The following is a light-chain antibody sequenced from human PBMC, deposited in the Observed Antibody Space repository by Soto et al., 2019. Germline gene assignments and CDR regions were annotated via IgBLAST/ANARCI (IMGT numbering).Light chain of an antibody. Sequence: EVVLMQSPGTLSWSPGERATLSCRASQSVGESLVWYQQRPGQAPRLLIYRVFNRATGIPDRFSGSASGTEFTLTISGLAPEDFAIYYCQKFGGSPRTFGQGTKVDLK. CDR2: RVF. J-gene: IGKJ1*01. CDR1: QSVGES. V-gene: IGKV3-20*01. CDR3: QKFGGSPRT.